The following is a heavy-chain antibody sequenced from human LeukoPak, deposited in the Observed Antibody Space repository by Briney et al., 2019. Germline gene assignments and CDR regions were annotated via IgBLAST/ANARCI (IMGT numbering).Heavy chain of an antibody. D-gene: IGHD4-23*01. CDR1: GYTFTGYY. V-gene: IGHV1-2*02. CDR2: INPNSGGT. J-gene: IGHJ4*02. Sequence: ASVKVSCKASGYTFTGYYMHWVRQAPGQGLEWMGWINPNSGGTNYAQKFQGRVTMTRDTSISTAYMVLSRLRSDDTAVYYCARDRATVVTQINAMNYWGQGTLVTVSS. CDR3: ARDRATVVTQINAMNY.